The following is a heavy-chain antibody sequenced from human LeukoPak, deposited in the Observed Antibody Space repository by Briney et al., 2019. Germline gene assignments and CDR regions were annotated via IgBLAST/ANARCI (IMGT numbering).Heavy chain of an antibody. V-gene: IGHV4-38-2*02. D-gene: IGHD3-10*01. CDR1: GYPISSVSY. J-gene: IGHJ4*02. Sequence: SETLSLTCSVSGYPISSVSYWGWIRQPPGKGLEWIGGIHHSGGTYYNPSLKSRVTISIDTSKNQFSLKLSSVTAADTAVYYCARGFDLDYWGQGTLVTVSS. CDR2: IHHSGGT. CDR3: ARGFDLDY.